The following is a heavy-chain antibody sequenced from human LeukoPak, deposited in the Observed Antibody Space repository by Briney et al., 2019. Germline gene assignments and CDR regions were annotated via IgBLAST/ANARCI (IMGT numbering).Heavy chain of an antibody. CDR1: GFTFSSYS. D-gene: IGHD3-3*01. CDR3: ARDYSDDFWSGYSARDAVGFDY. CDR2: ISSSSSTI. V-gene: IGHV3-48*01. Sequence: GGSLRLSCAASGFTFSSYSMNWVRQAPGKGLEWFSYISSSSSTIYYADSVKGRFTISRDNAKNSLFLQMNRLRAEDTAVYYCARDYSDDFWSGYSARDAVGFDYWGQGTLVTVSS. J-gene: IGHJ4*02.